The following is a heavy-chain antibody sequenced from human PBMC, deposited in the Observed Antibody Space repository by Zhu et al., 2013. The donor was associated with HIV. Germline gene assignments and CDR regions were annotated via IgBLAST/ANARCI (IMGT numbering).Heavy chain of an antibody. CDR1: GYTFTDYG. V-gene: IGHV1-18*01. CDR3: ATVHTAMAYGMDV. CDR2: ISVSTGDT. D-gene: IGHD5-18*01. Sequence: QVHLLQSGAEMKNPGASVLVSCKTSGYTFTDYGITWVRQAPGQGLEWMGWISVSTGDTTYAHFYQDRVTFIADTSTKTAYMELRSLMFDDTAVYYCATVHTAMAYGMDVWGQGTTVTVSS. J-gene: IGHJ6*02.